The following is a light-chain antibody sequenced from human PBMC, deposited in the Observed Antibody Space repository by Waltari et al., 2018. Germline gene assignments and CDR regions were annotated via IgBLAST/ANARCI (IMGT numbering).Light chain of an antibody. V-gene: IGKV3-20*01. CDR1: QSVSSSY. Sequence: EIVLTQSPGTLSLSPGEGATLSCRASQSVSSSYLAWYQQNPGQAPRLLIYGASSRATGIPDRFSGSGSGTDFTLTISRLEPEDFAVYYCQQYGSSPWTFGQGTKVEIK. CDR3: QQYGSSPWT. CDR2: GAS. J-gene: IGKJ1*01.